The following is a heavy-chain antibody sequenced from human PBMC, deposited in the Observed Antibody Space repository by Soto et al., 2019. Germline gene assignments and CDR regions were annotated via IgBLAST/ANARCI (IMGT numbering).Heavy chain of an antibody. Sequence: GGSLRLSCAASGFTFSSYGMHWVRQAPGKGLEWVAVISYDGSNKYYADSVKGRFTISRDNSKNTLYLQMNSLRAEDTAVYYCAKDLDSGSYYYGMDVWGQGTTVTAP. D-gene: IGHD1-26*01. J-gene: IGHJ6*02. CDR1: GFTFSSYG. V-gene: IGHV3-30*18. CDR3: AKDLDSGSYYYGMDV. CDR2: ISYDGSNK.